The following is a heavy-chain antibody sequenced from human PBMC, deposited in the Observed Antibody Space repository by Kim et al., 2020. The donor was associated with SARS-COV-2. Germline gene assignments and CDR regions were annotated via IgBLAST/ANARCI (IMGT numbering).Heavy chain of an antibody. D-gene: IGHD3-10*02. CDR2: IKEDGSGK. CDR1: GFTFSSFW. J-gene: IGHJ4*02. V-gene: IGHV3-7*01. CDR3: ARRMFGERTFDS. Sequence: GGSLRLSCAVSGFTFSSFWMSWVRQAPGKGLEWVANIKEDGSGKYYVDSLKDRFTISRDNAKNSLYLQMNSLRDEDTAVYYCARRMFGERTFDSWGQGTL.